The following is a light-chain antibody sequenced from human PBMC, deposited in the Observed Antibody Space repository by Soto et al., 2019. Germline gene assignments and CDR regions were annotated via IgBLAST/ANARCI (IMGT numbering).Light chain of an antibody. V-gene: IGLV2-14*03. J-gene: IGLJ2*01. CDR3: SSYTSSSTVI. CDR2: DVR. CDR1: SSDVGGYNF. Sequence: QSVLTQPASVSGSPGQSITISCTGTSSDVGGYNFVSWYQQHPGKAPKFIIYDVRNRPSGVSNRFSGSRSGNTASLTISGLQAVDEADYYCSSYTSSSTVIFGGGTKVTVL.